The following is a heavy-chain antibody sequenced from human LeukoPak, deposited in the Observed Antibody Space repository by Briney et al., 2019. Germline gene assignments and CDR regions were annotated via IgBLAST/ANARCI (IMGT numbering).Heavy chain of an antibody. Sequence: PGGSLRLSCAASGFTFSSYAMSWVRQAPGKGLEWVSAISGSGSSTYYADSVKGRFTISRDNSKNTLYLQMNSLRAEDTALYYCAKVQLPHYYYYYMDVWGKGTTVTVSS. D-gene: IGHD2-2*01. CDR2: ISGSGSST. J-gene: IGHJ6*03. V-gene: IGHV3-23*01. CDR3: AKVQLPHYYYYYMDV. CDR1: GFTFSSYA.